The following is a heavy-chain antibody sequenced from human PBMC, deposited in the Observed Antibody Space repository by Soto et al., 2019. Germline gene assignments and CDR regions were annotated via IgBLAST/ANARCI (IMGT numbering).Heavy chain of an antibody. Sequence: PGGSLRLSCAASGFTFSSYSMNWVRQAPGKGLEWVSSISSSSSYIYYADSMKGRFTISRDNAKNSLYLQMNSLRAEDTAVYYCARLGGYCSGGSCPYGMDVWGQGTTVTV. V-gene: IGHV3-21*01. CDR3: ARLGGYCSGGSCPYGMDV. J-gene: IGHJ6*02. CDR1: GFTFSSYS. D-gene: IGHD2-15*01. CDR2: ISSSSSYI.